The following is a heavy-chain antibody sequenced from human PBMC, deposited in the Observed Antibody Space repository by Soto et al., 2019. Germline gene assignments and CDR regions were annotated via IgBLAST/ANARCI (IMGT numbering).Heavy chain of an antibody. CDR1: GGSFSGYY. Sequence: QVQLQQWGAGLLKPSETLSLTCAVYGGSFSGYYWSWIRQPPGKGLEWSGEINHSGSTNYNPSLKSRVTISVDTSKNQFSLKLSSVTAADTAVYYCARGPAVSAKFDYWGQGTLVTVSS. J-gene: IGHJ4*02. CDR3: ARGPAVSAKFDY. CDR2: INHSGST. V-gene: IGHV4-34*01. D-gene: IGHD2-8*01.